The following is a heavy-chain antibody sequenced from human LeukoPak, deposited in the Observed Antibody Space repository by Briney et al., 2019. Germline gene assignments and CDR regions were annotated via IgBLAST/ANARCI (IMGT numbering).Heavy chain of an antibody. D-gene: IGHD6-13*01. V-gene: IGHV1-2*02. J-gene: IGHJ5*02. CDR1: GYTFTGYY. CDR3: ARDSSSWYGGWFDP. Sequence: ASVTVSCTASGYTFTGYYMHWVRQAPGQGLEWMGWINPNSGGTNYAQKFQGRVTMTRDTSISTAYMELSRLRSDDTAVYYCARDSSSWYGGWFDPWGQGTLVTVSS. CDR2: INPNSGGT.